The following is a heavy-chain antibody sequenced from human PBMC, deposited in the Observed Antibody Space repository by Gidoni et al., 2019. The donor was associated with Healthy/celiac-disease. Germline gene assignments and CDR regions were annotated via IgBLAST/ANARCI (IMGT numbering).Heavy chain of an antibody. CDR2: ISSSSSYT. CDR3: ARERVIAALPYYFDY. CDR1: GFTFSSYY. D-gene: IGHD6-6*01. J-gene: IGHJ4*02. V-gene: IGHV3-11*05. Sequence: QVQLVESGGGLVKPGGSLRLSCAASGFTFSSYYLSWIRQAPGKGLEWVSYISSSSSYTNYADSVKGRFTISRDNAKNSLYLQMNSLRAEDTAVYYCARERVIAALPYYFDYWGQGTLVTVSS.